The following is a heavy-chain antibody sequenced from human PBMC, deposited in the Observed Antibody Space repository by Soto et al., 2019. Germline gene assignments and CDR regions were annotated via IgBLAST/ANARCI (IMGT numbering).Heavy chain of an antibody. V-gene: IGHV4-59*08. Sequence: SETLSLTCTVSGGSISSYYWSWIRQPPGKGLEWIGYIYYSGSTNHNPSLKSRVTISVDTSKNQFSLKLSSVTAADTAVYYCARRGYCTNGVCYTNWFDPWGQGTLVTVSS. D-gene: IGHD2-8*01. CDR3: ARRGYCTNGVCYTNWFDP. CDR1: GGSISSYY. CDR2: IYYSGST. J-gene: IGHJ5*02.